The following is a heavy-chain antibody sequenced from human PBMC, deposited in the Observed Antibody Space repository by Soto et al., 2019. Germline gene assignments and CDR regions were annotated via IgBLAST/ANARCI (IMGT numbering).Heavy chain of an antibody. CDR1: GFTFNTYA. Sequence: GGSLRLSCAASGFTFNTYAMTWVRQAPGRGLEWVSSIAGSGGGTYYADSVKGRFTISRDNSKDTLFLQMNSLTAEDTAVYYCAKAGRLVINWFDPWGQGTLVTVSS. CDR3: AKAGRLVINWFDP. D-gene: IGHD2-21*01. V-gene: IGHV3-23*01. J-gene: IGHJ5*02. CDR2: IAGSGGGT.